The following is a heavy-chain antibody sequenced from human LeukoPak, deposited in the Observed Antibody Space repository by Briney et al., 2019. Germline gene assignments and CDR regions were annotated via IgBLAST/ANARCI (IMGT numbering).Heavy chain of an antibody. J-gene: IGHJ4*02. Sequence: GGSLRLSCAASGFIFNTYAMHWVRQAPGKGLEWVAFIRSDGRNEYYADSMKGRISISRDNSKNTLYLQMHGLTPEDTAVYYCAKDPGGDDGEKYLEHWGQGTLVTVSS. D-gene: IGHD3-10*01. V-gene: IGHV3-30*02. CDR3: AKDPGGDDGEKYLEH. CDR1: GFIFNTYA. CDR2: IRSDGRNE.